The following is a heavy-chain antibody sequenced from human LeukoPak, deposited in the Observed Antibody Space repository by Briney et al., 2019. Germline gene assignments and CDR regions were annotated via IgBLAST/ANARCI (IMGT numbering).Heavy chain of an antibody. CDR3: AREPSSSYYYGMDV. CDR1: GFTFSSYA. D-gene: IGHD6-6*01. CDR2: ISSNGGST. Sequence: GGSLRLSCAASGFTFSSYAMHWVRQAPGKGLEYVSAISSNGGSTYYANSVKGRFTISRDNSKNTLYLQMGSLRSEDTAVYYCAREPSSSYYYGMDVWGQGTTVTVSS. J-gene: IGHJ6*02. V-gene: IGHV3-64*01.